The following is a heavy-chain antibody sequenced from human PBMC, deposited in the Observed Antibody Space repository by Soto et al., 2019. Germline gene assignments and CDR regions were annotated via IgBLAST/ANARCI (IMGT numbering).Heavy chain of an antibody. Sequence: QLQLQESGPGLVKPSETLSLTCTVSGGSISSSGYYGGWVRQSPEKGLEWIGSIYYTGSTYYNPSLKSRVTVSADTSITQFSLKLSSVTAADTAVYYCARFDDGDYWCQGTLVTVST. V-gene: IGHV4-39*01. CDR1: GGSISSSGYY. J-gene: IGHJ4*02. D-gene: IGHD3-16*01. CDR2: IYYTGST. CDR3: ARFDDGDY.